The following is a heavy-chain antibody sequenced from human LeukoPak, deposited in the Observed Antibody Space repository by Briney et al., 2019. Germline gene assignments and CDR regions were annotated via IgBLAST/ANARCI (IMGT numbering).Heavy chain of an antibody. V-gene: IGHV1-69*05. D-gene: IGHD6-13*01. J-gene: IGHJ5*02. CDR1: GGTFSSYA. CDR3: AGYKYGSSRRTVWFDP. CDR2: IIPIFGTA. Sequence: SVKVSCKASGGTFSSYAISWVRQAPGQGLEWMGGIIPIFGTANYAQKFQGRVTITTDESTSTAYMELSSLRSEDTAVYYCAGYKYGSSRRTVWFDPWGQGTLVTVSS.